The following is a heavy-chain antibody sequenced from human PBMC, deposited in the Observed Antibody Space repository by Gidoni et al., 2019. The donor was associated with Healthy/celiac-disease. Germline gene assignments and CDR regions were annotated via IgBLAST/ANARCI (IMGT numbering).Heavy chain of an antibody. CDR2: ISSSSSTI. Sequence: EVQLVESGGGLVQPGGSLRLSCAASGFAFSSYSMNWVRQAPGKGLEWVSYISSSSSTIYYADSVKGRFTISRDNAKNSLYLQMNSLRAEDTAVYYCARDYPVLEHYYYGMDVWGQGTTVTVSS. V-gene: IGHV3-48*01. CDR1: GFAFSSYS. D-gene: IGHD3-3*01. CDR3: ARDYPVLEHYYYGMDV. J-gene: IGHJ6*02.